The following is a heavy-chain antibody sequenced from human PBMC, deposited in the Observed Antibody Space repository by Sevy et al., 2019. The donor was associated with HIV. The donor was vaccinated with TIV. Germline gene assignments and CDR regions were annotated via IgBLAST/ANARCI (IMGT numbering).Heavy chain of an antibody. CDR2: MNPNSGNT. D-gene: IGHD2-2*01. CDR1: GYTFTSYD. Sequence: ASVKVSCKASGYTFTSYDINWVRQATGQELEWMGWMNPNSGNTGYAQKFQGRVTMTRNTSISTAYMELSSLRSEDTAVYYCARSIVVVPAAMGYYGMDVWGQGTTVTVSS. CDR3: ARSIVVVPAAMGYYGMDV. J-gene: IGHJ6*02. V-gene: IGHV1-8*01.